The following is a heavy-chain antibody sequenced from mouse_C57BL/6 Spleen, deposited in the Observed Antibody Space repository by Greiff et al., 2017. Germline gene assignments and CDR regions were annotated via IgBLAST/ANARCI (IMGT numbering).Heavy chain of an antibody. J-gene: IGHJ4*01. CDR2: ISSGSSTI. V-gene: IGHV5-17*01. Sequence: DVKLVESGGGLVKPGGSLKLSCAASGFTFSDYGMHWVRQAPERGLEGVAYISSGSSTIYYADTVKGRFTISRDNAKNTLFLQMTSLRSEDTAMYYCARGRLGLRRDYYAMDYWGQGTSVTVSS. CDR1: GFTFSDYG. D-gene: IGHD2-4*01. CDR3: ARGRLGLRRDYYAMDY.